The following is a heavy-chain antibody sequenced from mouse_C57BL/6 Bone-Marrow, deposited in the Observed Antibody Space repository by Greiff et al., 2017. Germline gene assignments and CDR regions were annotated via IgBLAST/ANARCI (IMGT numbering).Heavy chain of an antibody. V-gene: IGHV3-6*01. CDR1: GYSITSGYY. J-gene: IGHJ3*01. CDR2: ISYDGSN. Sequence: EVKLMESGPGLVKPSQSLSLTCSVTGYSITSGYYWNWIRQFPGNKLEWMGYISYDGSNNYNPSLQNRISITRDTSKNQFFLKLNSVTTEDTATYYCARDLFWGQGTLVTVSA. CDR3: ARDLF.